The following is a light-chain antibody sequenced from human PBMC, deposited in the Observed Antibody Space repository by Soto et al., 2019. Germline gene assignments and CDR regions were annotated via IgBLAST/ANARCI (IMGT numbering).Light chain of an antibody. V-gene: IGLV2-11*01. CDR1: SSDVGGYNY. CDR2: DVS. CDR3: CSYAGSYTFDV. Sequence: QSALTQPRSVSGSPGQSVTLSCTVTSSDVGGYNYVSWYQQHPGKAPKLMIYDVSKRPSGVPDRFSGSKSGNTASLTISGLQAEDEADYYCCSYAGSYTFDVFGTGTKVTVL. J-gene: IGLJ1*01.